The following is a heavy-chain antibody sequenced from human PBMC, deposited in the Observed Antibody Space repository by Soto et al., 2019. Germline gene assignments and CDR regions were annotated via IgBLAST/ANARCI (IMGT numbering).Heavy chain of an antibody. CDR2: IDPSDSYT. V-gene: IGHV5-10-1*01. Sequence: GESLKISCKGSGYSFTSYWISWVRQMPGKGLEWMGRIDPSDSYTNYSPSFQGHVTISADKSISTAYLQWSSLKASDTAMYYCGRHPSTYYYGSGSLWSYWGQGTLVTAPQ. J-gene: IGHJ1*01. CDR1: GYSFTSYW. CDR3: GRHPSTYYYGSGSLWSY. D-gene: IGHD3-10*01.